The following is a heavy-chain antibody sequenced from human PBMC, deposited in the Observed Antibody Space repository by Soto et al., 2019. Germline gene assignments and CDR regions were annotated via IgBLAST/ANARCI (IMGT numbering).Heavy chain of an antibody. D-gene: IGHD2-8*02. CDR1: GLTFSAFD. CDR2: IGTQHDT. V-gene: IGHV3-13*01. CDR3: ARQASYWHGGGGWFDP. Sequence: DVQLVESGGGLVQPGGSLRLSCAASGLTFSAFDMHWVRQTTGKGLEWVAAIGTQHDTYYPDSVKGRFTISRENAKNSFYLQMNSLGAGDTAVYYWARQASYWHGGGGWFDPWGQGTLVTVSS. J-gene: IGHJ5*02.